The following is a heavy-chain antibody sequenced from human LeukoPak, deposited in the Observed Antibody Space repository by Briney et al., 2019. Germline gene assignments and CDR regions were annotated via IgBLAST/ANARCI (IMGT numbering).Heavy chain of an antibody. J-gene: IGHJ3*02. D-gene: IGHD6-13*01. Sequence: PGGSLRLSYAASGFTFDDYAMHWVRQAPGKGLEWVSGISWNSGSIGYADSVKGRFTISRDNAKNSLYLQMNSLRAEDMALYYCAKGGVAAVDAFDIWGQGTMVTVSS. CDR1: GFTFDDYA. CDR3: AKGGVAAVDAFDI. CDR2: ISWNSGSI. V-gene: IGHV3-9*03.